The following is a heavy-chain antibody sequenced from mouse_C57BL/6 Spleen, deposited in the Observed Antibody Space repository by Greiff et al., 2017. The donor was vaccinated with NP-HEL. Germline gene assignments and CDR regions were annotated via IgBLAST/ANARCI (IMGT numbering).Heavy chain of an antibody. V-gene: IGHV1-50*01. Sequence: VQLQQSGAELVKPGASVKLSCKASGYTFTSYWMQWVKQRPGQGLEWIGEIDPSDSYTNYNQKFKGKATLTVDTSSSTAYMQLSSLTSDDSAVYYCARYDGYYYYSMDYWGQGTSVTVSS. CDR3: ARYDGYYYYSMDY. CDR2: IDPSDSYT. J-gene: IGHJ4*01. D-gene: IGHD2-3*01. CDR1: GYTFTSYW.